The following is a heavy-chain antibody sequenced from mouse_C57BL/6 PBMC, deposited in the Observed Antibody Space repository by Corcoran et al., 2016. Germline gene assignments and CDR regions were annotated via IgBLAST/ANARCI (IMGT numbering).Heavy chain of an antibody. V-gene: IGHV9-3*01. CDR3: ARSGSTTVVEDYAMDY. CDR2: INTYSGVP. D-gene: IGHD1-1*01. CDR1: GYTLTTYG. Sequence: QIQLVQSGPELKKPGETVKISCKTSGYTLTTYGMSWVKQAPGKGLKWMGWINTYSGVPTYADDFKGRFAFSLETSASTAYLQINNLKNEDTATYFCARSGSTTVVEDYAMDYWGQGTSVTVSS. J-gene: IGHJ4*01.